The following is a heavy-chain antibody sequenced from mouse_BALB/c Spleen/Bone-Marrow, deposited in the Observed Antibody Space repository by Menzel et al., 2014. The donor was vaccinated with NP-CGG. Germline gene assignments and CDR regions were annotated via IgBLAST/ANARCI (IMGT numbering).Heavy chain of an antibody. CDR3: ARHRYYAMDY. CDR1: GFSLTNYG. V-gene: IGHV2-6-1*01. Sequence: VKLMESGPGLVSPSQSLSITCTLSGFSLTNYGVHWVRQPPGKGLEWLVVIWSDGSTTYNSALESRLSISKDNSKSQVFLKMNSLQTDDTAMYYCARHRYYAMDYWGQGTSVTVSS. CDR2: IWSDGST. J-gene: IGHJ4*01.